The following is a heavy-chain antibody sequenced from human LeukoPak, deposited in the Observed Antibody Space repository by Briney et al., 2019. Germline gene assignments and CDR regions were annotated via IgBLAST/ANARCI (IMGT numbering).Heavy chain of an antibody. CDR1: GFTLSSYW. CDR2: INHNGNVN. J-gene: IGHJ6*02. CDR3: ARNQQLGGHSYYYYGMDV. D-gene: IGHD3-16*01. V-gene: IGHV3-7*03. Sequence: GGSLRLSCAASGFTLSSYWMNWARQAPGKGLEWVASINHNGNVNYYVDSVKGRFTISRDNSKNTLYLQMNSLRADDTAIYYCARNQQLGGHSYYYYGMDVWGQGTTVTVSS.